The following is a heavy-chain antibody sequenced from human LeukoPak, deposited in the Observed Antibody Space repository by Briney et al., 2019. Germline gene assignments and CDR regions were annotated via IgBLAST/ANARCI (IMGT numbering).Heavy chain of an antibody. V-gene: IGHV1-69*13. CDR1: GGTFSSYA. J-gene: IGHJ6*03. Sequence: WASVKVSSKASGGTFSSYAISWVRQAPGQGLEWMGGIIPIFGTANYAQKFQGRVTITADESTSTAYMELSSLRSEDTAVYYCARPQVGADAPRGTYYYYMDVWGKGTTVTVSS. CDR3: ARPQVGADAPRGTYYYYMDV. D-gene: IGHD1-26*01. CDR2: IIPIFGTA.